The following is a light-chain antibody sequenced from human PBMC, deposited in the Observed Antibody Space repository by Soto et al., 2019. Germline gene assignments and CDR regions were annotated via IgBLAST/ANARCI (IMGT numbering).Light chain of an antibody. J-gene: IGKJ5*01. CDR3: QQSYSTPIT. CDR2: ATD. Sequence: DIQMTQSPSSLSASVGDRVTITCRASQTITNYLNWYQQQSGKAPKLLIYATDTLQSGVPSRFSGSGSGTDFTLTISSLQPEDFATYYCQQSYSTPITFAQGTRLEIK. CDR1: QTITNY. V-gene: IGKV1-39*01.